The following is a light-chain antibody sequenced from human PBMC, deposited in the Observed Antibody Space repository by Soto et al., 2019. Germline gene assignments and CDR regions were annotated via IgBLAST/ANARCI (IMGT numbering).Light chain of an antibody. J-gene: IGKJ1*01. CDR3: QQYGRSRWT. Sequence: EIVLTQSPGTLSLSPGERATLSCGASQSVSSSYLAWYQQKPGQAPRLLIFDASSRATGISDRFSGSGSGTDFTLTISRLEPEDFAVYYCQQYGRSRWTFGQGTKVDIK. V-gene: IGKV3-20*01. CDR2: DAS. CDR1: QSVSSSY.